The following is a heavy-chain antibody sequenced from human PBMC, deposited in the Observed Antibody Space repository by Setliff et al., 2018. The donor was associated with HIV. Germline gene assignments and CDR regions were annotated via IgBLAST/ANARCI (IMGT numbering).Heavy chain of an antibody. CDR2: VNYSGNT. Sequence: PSETLSLTCAVYGGFFSGYYWSWIRQPPGEGLEWIGEVNYSGNTNYHPSLKTRVNISVDTSKNQFSLNLRSVSAADTAVYYCARGPWGYNGSYAGLPFDNWGQGKLVTVS. CDR3: ARGPWGYNGSYAGLPFDN. J-gene: IGHJ4*02. CDR1: GGFFSGYY. D-gene: IGHD1-26*01. V-gene: IGHV4-34*01.